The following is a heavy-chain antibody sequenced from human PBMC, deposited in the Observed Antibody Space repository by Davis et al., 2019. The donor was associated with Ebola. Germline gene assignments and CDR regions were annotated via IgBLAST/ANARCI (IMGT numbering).Heavy chain of an antibody. Sequence: SVTVSCMASGGTFSSYALSWVRPAPGQGLEWMGGIIPIFGTAHYAQKFQGRVTITADKSTSTAYMELSSLRSEDTAVYYCASHPKRFYYYYGMDVWGQGTTVTVSS. CDR3: ASHPKRFYYYYGMDV. CDR1: GGTFSSYA. V-gene: IGHV1-69*06. D-gene: IGHD3-16*01. J-gene: IGHJ6*02. CDR2: IIPIFGTA.